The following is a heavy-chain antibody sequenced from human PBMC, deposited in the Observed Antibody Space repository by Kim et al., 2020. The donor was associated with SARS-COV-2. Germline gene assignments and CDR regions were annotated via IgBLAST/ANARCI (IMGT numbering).Heavy chain of an antibody. CDR1: GYSFTDYY. V-gene: IGHV1-2*02. CDR3: ARALAYCGGGSCYP. D-gene: IGHD2-15*01. CDR2: INPNSGGT. Sequence: ASVKVSCKASGYSFTDYYVHWVRQAPGQGLEWMGWINPNSGGTKYAQKFQGRVTMTTDTSISTAYMELSSLRSDDTAVYFCARALAYCGGGSCYPWGQGTLVTVSS. J-gene: IGHJ5*02.